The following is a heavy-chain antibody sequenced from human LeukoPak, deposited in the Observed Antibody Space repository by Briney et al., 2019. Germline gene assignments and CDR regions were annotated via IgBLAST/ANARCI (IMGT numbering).Heavy chain of an antibody. Sequence: APVKASCKASRYTFTAYFMHLVRQAPGQGLECMGWINPKSGGTNYAQNFQGRVTMTRDTSISTAYMELSRLTSDDTAVYYCARTIPAAGYYFDYWGQGTLVTVSS. D-gene: IGHD6-13*01. V-gene: IGHV1-2*02. CDR3: ARTIPAAGYYFDY. J-gene: IGHJ4*02. CDR1: RYTFTAYF. CDR2: INPKSGGT.